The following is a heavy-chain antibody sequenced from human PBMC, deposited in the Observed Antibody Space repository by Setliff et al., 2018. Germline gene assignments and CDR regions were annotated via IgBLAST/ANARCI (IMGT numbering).Heavy chain of an antibody. V-gene: IGHV1-46*01. CDR2: INPSGGST. Sequence: ASVKVSCKASGYTFTRYYMHWVRQAPGQGLEWMGIINPSGGSTSYAQKFQGRVTMTRDTSTSTVYMELSSLRSEDTAVYYCARARTGSPLAGNWFDPWGQGTLVTVSS. CDR1: GYTFTRYY. D-gene: IGHD3-10*01. J-gene: IGHJ5*02. CDR3: ARARTGSPLAGNWFDP.